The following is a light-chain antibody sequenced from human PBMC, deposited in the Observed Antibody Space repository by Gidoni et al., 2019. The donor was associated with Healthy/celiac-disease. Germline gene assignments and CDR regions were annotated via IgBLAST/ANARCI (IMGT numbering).Light chain of an antibody. Sequence: IVITHSPPSLSVSPGERATLSCRASQRVSSNLAWYQQKPGQAPRLLIYAASTRATGIPARFSGSGSGTEFTLTISSLHSEDFAVYYCQQCNSTPRTFGQGTKLEIK. CDR1: QRVSSN. CDR2: AAS. J-gene: IGKJ2*02. V-gene: IGKV3-15*01. CDR3: QQCNSTPRT.